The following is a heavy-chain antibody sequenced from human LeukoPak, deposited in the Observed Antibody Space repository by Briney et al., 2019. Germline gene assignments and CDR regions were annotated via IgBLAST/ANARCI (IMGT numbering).Heavy chain of an antibody. CDR2: IYHSGST. J-gene: IGHJ4*02. CDR3: AREGTYYDFWSGYYSYFDY. Sequence: SETLSLTCTVSGVSVSSGGYSWSWIRQPPGKGLEWIGYIYHSGSTYYNPSLKSRVTISVDRSKNQFSLKLSSVTAADTAVYYCAREGTYYDFWSGYYSYFDYWGQGTLVTVSS. CDR1: GVSVSSGGYS. D-gene: IGHD3-3*01. V-gene: IGHV4-30-2*01.